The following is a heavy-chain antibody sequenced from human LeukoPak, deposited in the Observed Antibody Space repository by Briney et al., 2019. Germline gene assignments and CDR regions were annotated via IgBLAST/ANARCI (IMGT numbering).Heavy chain of an antibody. CDR2: INPNSGGT. CDR1: GYTFTGDY. CDR3: ARSHEYYGSGYDASDI. Sequence: GASVKVSCKASGYTFTGDYMHWVRHGPGQGVEWMGWINPNSGGTNYAQKFQGWVTMTRDTSISTAYMELSRLRSDDTAVYYCARSHEYYGSGYDASDIWGQGTMVTVSS. D-gene: IGHD3-10*01. J-gene: IGHJ3*02. V-gene: IGHV1-2*04.